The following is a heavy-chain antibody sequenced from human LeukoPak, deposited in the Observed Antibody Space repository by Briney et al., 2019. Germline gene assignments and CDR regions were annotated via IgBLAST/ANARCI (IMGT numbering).Heavy chain of an antibody. J-gene: IGHJ4*02. D-gene: IGHD5-12*01. Sequence: SGPTMVNPTQTLTLTCTFSGFSLSTSGMCVSWIRQPPGKALEWLARIDWDDDKFYSTSLKTRLTISKDTSKNQVVLTMTNMDPVDTATYYCARLGIYGGKRDYFDYWGQGTLVTVSS. CDR1: GFSLSTSGMC. V-gene: IGHV2-70*17. CDR3: ARLGIYGGKRDYFDY. CDR2: IDWDDDK.